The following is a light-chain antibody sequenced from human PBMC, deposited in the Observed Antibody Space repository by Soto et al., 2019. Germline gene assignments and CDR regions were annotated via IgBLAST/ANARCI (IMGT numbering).Light chain of an antibody. J-gene: IGKJ5*01. CDR3: QHYLNYPIT. CDR1: QDIGSV. V-gene: IGKV1-8*01. Sequence: IQMTQSPSTLSAFVGERVTITCRASQDIGSVLAWYQQKPGTAPKVLISGASNLHGGVPSRFSGSGSRTDFTLTITHLQSEDFATYYCQHYLNYPITFGQGTRLEIK. CDR2: GAS.